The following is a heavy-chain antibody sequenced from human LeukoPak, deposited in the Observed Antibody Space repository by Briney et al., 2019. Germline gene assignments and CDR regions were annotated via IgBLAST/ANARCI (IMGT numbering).Heavy chain of an antibody. V-gene: IGHV1-2*06. CDR3: ARGRYDAFDI. D-gene: IGHD3-9*01. J-gene: IGHJ3*02. Sequence: ASVKVSCKASGYTFTGYHIHWVRQAPGQGLEWMGRVNPYSGDTNFAQKFQGRVTMTRDTSITTAYMDLSSLTPDDTAVYYCARGRYDAFDIWGQGTMVTVSS. CDR1: GYTFTGYH. CDR2: VNPYSGDT.